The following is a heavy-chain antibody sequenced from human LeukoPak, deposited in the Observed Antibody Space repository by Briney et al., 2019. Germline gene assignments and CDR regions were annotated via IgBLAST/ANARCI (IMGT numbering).Heavy chain of an antibody. CDR1: GFTFSSYS. CDR3: AKDLYGYVSNWFDP. V-gene: IGHV3-23*01. D-gene: IGHD5-12*01. Sequence: HPGGSLRLSCAASGFTFSSYSMNWVRQAPGKGLEWVSAISGSGGSTYYADSVKGRFTISRDNSKNTLYLQMNSLRAEDTAVYHCAKDLYGYVSNWFDPWGQGTLVTVSS. CDR2: ISGSGGST. J-gene: IGHJ5*02.